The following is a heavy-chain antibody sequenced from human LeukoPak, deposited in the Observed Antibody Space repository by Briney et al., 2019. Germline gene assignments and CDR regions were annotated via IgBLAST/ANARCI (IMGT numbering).Heavy chain of an antibody. CDR3: ARAGYIVVVPAASLFDP. J-gene: IGHJ5*02. CDR1: GFTFSSYA. V-gene: IGHV3-7*01. CDR2: IKQDGSEK. D-gene: IGHD2-2*01. Sequence: GGSLRLSCAASGFTFSSYAMSWVRQAPGKGLEWVANIKQDGSEKYYVDSVKGRFTISRDNAKNSLYLQMNSLRAEDTAVYYCARAGYIVVVPAASLFDPWGQGTLVTVSS.